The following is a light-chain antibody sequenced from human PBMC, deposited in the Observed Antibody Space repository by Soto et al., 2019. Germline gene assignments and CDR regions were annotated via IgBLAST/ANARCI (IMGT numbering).Light chain of an antibody. J-gene: IGKJ5*01. V-gene: IGKV3-20*01. CDR3: PQYVSLPLP. CDR1: QSIRSSY. CDR2: GAF. Sequence: EIVLTQSPGTLSLSPEERATLSCSASQSIRSSYLAWYQQKPGQAPRLLIYGAFSRATGIPDRFSGSGSGTDFTLTISRVAPEDFAVYYCPQYVSLPLPFGQGTRLEIK.